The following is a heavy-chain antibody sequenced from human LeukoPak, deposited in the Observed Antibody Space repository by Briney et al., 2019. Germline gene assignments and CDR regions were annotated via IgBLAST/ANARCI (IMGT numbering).Heavy chain of an antibody. D-gene: IGHD3-3*01. CDR1: GFSFSTYG. CDR3: ARAVGPFDY. V-gene: IGHV3-33*01. CDR2: IWYDGSNK. Sequence: PGGSLRLSCAASGFSFSTYGMHWVRQPPGKGLEWVAVIWYDGSNKYYADSVKGRFTISRDNSRNTLYLQMSSLRADDTAVYYCARAVGPFDYWGQGTLVTVSS. J-gene: IGHJ4*02.